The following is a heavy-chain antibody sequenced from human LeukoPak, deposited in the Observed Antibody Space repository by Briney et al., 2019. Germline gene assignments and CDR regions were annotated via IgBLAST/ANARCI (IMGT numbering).Heavy chain of an antibody. CDR2: TSYDGSNK. Sequence: GGSLRLSCAGSGFNFWKCGVHWGRPAPGKGVEWLAVTSYDGSNKYYADSVKGRFTISRDNSKNTLYLQMNSLRAEDTAVYYCAKRQLGHIDYWGQGTLVIVSS. CDR1: GFNFWKCG. V-gene: IGHV3-30*18. CDR3: AKRQLGHIDY. D-gene: IGHD6-6*01. J-gene: IGHJ4*02.